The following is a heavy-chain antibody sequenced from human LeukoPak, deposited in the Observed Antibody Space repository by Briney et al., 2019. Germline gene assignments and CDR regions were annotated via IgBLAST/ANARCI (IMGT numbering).Heavy chain of an antibody. Sequence: SETLSLTCTVSGDSISSGDYYWSWIRQPPGKGLEWIGYIYYSGNTYYNPSLKSRVIISVDTSKNQFSLKLSSVTAADTAMYYCAREGIGFRWFDPWGQGTLVTVSS. V-gene: IGHV4-30-4*01. CDR2: IYYSGNT. CDR3: AREGIGFRWFDP. J-gene: IGHJ5*02. CDR1: GDSISSGDYY. D-gene: IGHD2-15*01.